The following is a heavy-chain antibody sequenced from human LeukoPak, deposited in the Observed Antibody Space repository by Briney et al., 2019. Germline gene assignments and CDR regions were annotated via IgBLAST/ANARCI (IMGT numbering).Heavy chain of an antibody. CDR3: ARDRETGTSRYYYYMDV. CDR1: GGTFSSYA. CDR2: FIPIFRTA. V-gene: IGHV1-69*05. D-gene: IGHD1-1*01. J-gene: IGHJ6*03. Sequence: SVKVSCKASGGTFSSYAISWVRQAPGLGLEWMGGFIPIFRTANYAPKFQGRVTITTGESTSTAYMELSSLRSEDTAVYYCARDRETGTSRYYYYMDVWGKGTTVTVSS.